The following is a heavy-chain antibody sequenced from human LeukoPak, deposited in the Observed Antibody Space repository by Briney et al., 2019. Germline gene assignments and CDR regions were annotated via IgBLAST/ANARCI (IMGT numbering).Heavy chain of an antibody. Sequence: PSETLSLTCAVYGGSFNDYYWGWIRQPPGKGLQWIGTVYYSGRTYYNPSLRSRVTISLDTSKNQFSLNLTSVTAADTAVYYCARVGSNSNYYYYYYMDVWGNGTTVTVSS. CDR2: VYYSGRT. D-gene: IGHD4-23*01. V-gene: IGHV4-34*01. CDR3: ARVGSNSNYYYYYYMDV. CDR1: GGSFNDYY. J-gene: IGHJ6*03.